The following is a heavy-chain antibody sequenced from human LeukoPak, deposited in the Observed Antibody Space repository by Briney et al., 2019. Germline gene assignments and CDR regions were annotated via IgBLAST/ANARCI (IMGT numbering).Heavy chain of an antibody. CDR3: ARFSGGHSSSWHPYYFDY. CDR2: IKQDGSDK. J-gene: IGHJ4*02. Sequence: GGSLRLSCAASGFTFSTYAMHWVRQAPGKGLEWVANIKQDGSDKYYVDSVKGRFTISRDNAKNSLYLQMNGLRAEDTAVYYCARFSGGHSSSWHPYYFDYWGQGTLVTVSS. D-gene: IGHD6-13*01. CDR1: GFTFSTYA. V-gene: IGHV3-7*03.